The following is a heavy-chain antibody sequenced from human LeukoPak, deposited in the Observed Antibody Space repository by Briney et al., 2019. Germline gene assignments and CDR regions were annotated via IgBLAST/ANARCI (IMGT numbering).Heavy chain of an antibody. Sequence: GGSLTLSCAVFGLTYNAAWMSWVRQAPGKGLEWVSAISGSGDRTYYGDSVKGRFTISRDKSKNTLYLQMNSLRAEDTAVYYCAKEGSNWDVDYGGQGTLVTVSS. J-gene: IGHJ4*02. V-gene: IGHV3-23*01. CDR1: GLTYNAAW. D-gene: IGHD1-1*01. CDR2: ISGSGDRT. CDR3: AKEGSNWDVDY.